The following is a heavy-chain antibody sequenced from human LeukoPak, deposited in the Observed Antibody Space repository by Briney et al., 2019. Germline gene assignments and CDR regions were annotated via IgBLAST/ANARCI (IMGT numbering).Heavy chain of an antibody. CDR3: AKDANYYDSSGFFIPFDY. CDR1: GFAFSRFA. CDR2: ISGNGHQT. D-gene: IGHD3-22*01. V-gene: IGHV3-23*01. Sequence: GGSLRLSCSASGFAFSRFAMTWVRHLPGKGLDWVSTISGNGHQTYYGDSVKGRFSVSSDNSKNILYLQMDSLRADDSALYYCAKDANYYDSSGFFIPFDYWGQGTLVTVSS. J-gene: IGHJ4*02.